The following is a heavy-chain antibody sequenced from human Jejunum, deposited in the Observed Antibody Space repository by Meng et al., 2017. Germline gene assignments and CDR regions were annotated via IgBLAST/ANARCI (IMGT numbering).Heavy chain of an antibody. CDR2: SSGYNGNT. D-gene: IGHD4-11*01. Sequence: HVQLVRSGAVGKKPGASVKVSCKASGYSCSSYGITWVRQAPGQGLEWMGWSSGYNGNTNSGQNFQGRVTMTTDTSTSTGYMEVRSLRSDDTAVYYCARDYSDRPTTNDYWGQGTLVTVSS. J-gene: IGHJ4*02. V-gene: IGHV1-18*01. CDR1: GYSCSSYG. CDR3: ARDYSDRPTTNDY.